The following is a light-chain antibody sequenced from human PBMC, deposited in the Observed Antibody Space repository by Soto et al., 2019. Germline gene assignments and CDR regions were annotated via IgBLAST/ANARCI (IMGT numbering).Light chain of an antibody. V-gene: IGKV3-15*01. CDR1: QSVGSN. CDR2: GAS. J-gene: IGKJ2*01. Sequence: EIVMTQSPATLSVSLGERATLSCRASQSVGSNLAWYQQKPGQAPRLLIYGASSRATGIPARFGGSGSGTEFTLTISSLQSEDCAVYYCQQYNNWPRTFGQGTKLEIK. CDR3: QQYNNWPRT.